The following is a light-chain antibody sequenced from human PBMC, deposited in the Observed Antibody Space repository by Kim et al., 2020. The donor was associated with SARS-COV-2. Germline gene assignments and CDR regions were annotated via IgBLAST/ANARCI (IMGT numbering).Light chain of an antibody. CDR1: QSISSH. J-gene: IGKJ3*01. CDR3: QQSYLTPFT. Sequence: DIQMTQSPSSLSASVGDRVTITCRTTQSISSHLNWYQQKPGRAPKLLISAASTLQGGVPSRFSGSGSETDFTLTISSLQPDDFATFFCQQSYLTPFTFGPRTKVDIK. CDR2: AAS. V-gene: IGKV1-39*01.